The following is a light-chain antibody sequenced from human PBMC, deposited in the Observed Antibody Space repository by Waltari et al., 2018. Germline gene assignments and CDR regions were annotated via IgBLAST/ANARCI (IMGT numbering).Light chain of an antibody. Sequence: DIVMTQSPDSLAVSLGERATINCKSSQSVLYSSDNKNYLAWYQQKPGQPPKLLIYSASTREAGVPNRFTSSGSGTDFTLTISSLQAEDVAVYYCQQYYSIPLTFGGGTKVKI. CDR1: QSVLYSSDNKNY. CDR3: QQYYSIPLT. V-gene: IGKV4-1*01. CDR2: SAS. J-gene: IGKJ4*01.